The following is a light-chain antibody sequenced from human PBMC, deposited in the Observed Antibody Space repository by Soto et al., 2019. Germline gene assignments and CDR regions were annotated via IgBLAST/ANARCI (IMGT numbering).Light chain of an antibody. CDR3: CSYTGSYTPSYV. CDR2: DVT. V-gene: IGLV2-11*01. Sequence: QSVLTQPRSVSGSPGQSVTISCTGTSSDVGRYNYVSWYQQHPGKAPRLMIYDVTKRPSGVPDRFSGSKSGNTASLTISGLQAEDEADYYCCSYTGSYTPSYVFGTGTQLTVL. CDR1: SSDVGRYNY. J-gene: IGLJ1*01.